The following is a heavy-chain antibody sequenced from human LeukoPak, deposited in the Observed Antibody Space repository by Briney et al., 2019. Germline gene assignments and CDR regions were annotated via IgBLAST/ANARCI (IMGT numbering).Heavy chain of an antibody. CDR1: GGSFSGYY. D-gene: IGHD6-19*01. CDR3: ARGRLGSSGWWEYFQH. J-gene: IGHJ1*01. CDR2: INHSGST. Sequence: SETLSLTCAGYGGSFSGYYWSWIRQPPGKGLEWIGEINHSGSTNYNPSLKSRVTISVDTSKNQFSLKLSSVTAADTAVYYCARGRLGSSGWWEYFQHWGQGTLVTVSS. V-gene: IGHV4-34*01.